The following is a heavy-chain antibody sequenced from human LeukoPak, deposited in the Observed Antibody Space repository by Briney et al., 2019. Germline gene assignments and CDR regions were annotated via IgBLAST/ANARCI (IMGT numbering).Heavy chain of an antibody. V-gene: IGHV1-69*06. CDR3: VSTYYYDSGGFPDY. CDR2: IIPIFGTA. CDR1: AYTFTRDD. Sequence: SVKVSCKASAYTFTRDDITWVRQAPGEGLEWMGRIIPIFGTANYAQKFQGTVTITADKSTSTTYLELRSMRSGDTAMYYFVSTYYYDSGGFPDYWGEGTLVIVSS. D-gene: IGHD3-22*01. J-gene: IGHJ4*02.